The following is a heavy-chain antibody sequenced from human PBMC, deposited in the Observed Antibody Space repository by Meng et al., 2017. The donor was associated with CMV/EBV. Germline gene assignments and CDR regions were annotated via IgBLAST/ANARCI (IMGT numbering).Heavy chain of an antibody. V-gene: IGHV3-74*01. CDR3: ARDAGATGMDV. J-gene: IGHJ6*02. CDR1: GFTFSSYW. D-gene: IGHD1-26*01. CDR2: INSDGSST. Sequence: GGSLRLSCAASGFTFSSYWMHWVRQAPGKGLVWVSRINSDGSSTGYADSVKGRFTISRDNAKNTLYLQMNSLRAEDTAVYYCARDAGATGMDVWGQGTTVTVSS.